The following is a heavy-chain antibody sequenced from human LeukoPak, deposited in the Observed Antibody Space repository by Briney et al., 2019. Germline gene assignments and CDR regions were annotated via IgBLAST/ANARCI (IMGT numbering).Heavy chain of an antibody. CDR1: GFTFSSYT. J-gene: IGHJ6*02. Sequence: GGSLRLSCAASGFTFSSYTMHWVRQAPGKGLEYVSGISSTGINTYYADSVKGRFTISRDNSKNTLYLQMGSLRAEDTAVYYCARDQGEYSGYDNGYYYGMDVWGQGTTVTVSS. V-gene: IGHV3-64*02. CDR2: ISSTGINT. D-gene: IGHD5-12*01. CDR3: ARDQGEYSGYDNGYYYGMDV.